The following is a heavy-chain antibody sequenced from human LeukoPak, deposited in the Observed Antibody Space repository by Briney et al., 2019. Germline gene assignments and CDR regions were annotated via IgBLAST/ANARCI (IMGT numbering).Heavy chain of an antibody. CDR1: GYSFTSYW. J-gene: IGHJ5*02. D-gene: IGHD1-1*01. V-gene: IGHV5-51*01. CDR3: ARHRNDAGTWFDT. CDR2: IYPGDSDT. Sequence: GESLKISCKGSGYSFTSYWIGWVRQMPGKGLEWMGIIYPGDSDTRYSPSFQGQVTISADKSINTAYLQWNSLKASDTAMYYCARHRNDAGTWFDTWSQGTLVTVSS.